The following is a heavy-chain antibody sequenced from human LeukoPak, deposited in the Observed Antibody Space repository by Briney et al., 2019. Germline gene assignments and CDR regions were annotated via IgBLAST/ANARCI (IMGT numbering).Heavy chain of an antibody. D-gene: IGHD5-12*01. CDR2: ISSSSSYI. V-gene: IGHV3-21*01. Sequence: GGSLRLSCAASGFTFSSYSMNWVRQAPGKGLEWVSSISSSSSYIYYADSVKGRFTISRDNSKNTLYLQMNSLRTEDTAVYYCAKDLGIVATMTFDYWGQGTLVTVSS. CDR3: AKDLGIVATMTFDY. CDR1: GFTFSSYS. J-gene: IGHJ4*02.